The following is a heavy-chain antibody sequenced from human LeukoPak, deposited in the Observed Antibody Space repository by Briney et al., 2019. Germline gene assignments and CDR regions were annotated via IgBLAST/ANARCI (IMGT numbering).Heavy chain of an antibody. CDR3: ARHKNGPYYDILTGYYKSRLFDP. J-gene: IGHJ5*02. CDR1: GGSITSSSYY. Sequence: PSETLSLTCTVSGGSITSSSYYWGWIRQPPGKGLQWIGSIYYSGSTYYNPSLKSRVTISADTSKIQFSLKLSSVTAADTAVYYCARHKNGPYYDILTGYYKSRLFDPWGQGTLVTVSS. CDR2: IYYSGST. D-gene: IGHD3-9*01. V-gene: IGHV4-39*01.